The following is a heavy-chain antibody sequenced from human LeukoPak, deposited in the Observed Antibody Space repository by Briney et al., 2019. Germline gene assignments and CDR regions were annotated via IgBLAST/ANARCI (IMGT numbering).Heavy chain of an antibody. D-gene: IGHD3-22*01. J-gene: IGHJ4*02. CDR1: GGSFSGYY. CDR3: ARALYYYDSSGYYHPNYFDY. Sequence: SETLPLTCAVYGGSFSGYYGSWIRQPPGKGREWMGEINHRGSTNYNPSLKSGVTISVDTSKIQFSLKLSSVTAADTAVYYCARALYYYDSSGYYHPNYFDYWGQGTLVTVSS. CDR2: INHRGST. V-gene: IGHV4-34*01.